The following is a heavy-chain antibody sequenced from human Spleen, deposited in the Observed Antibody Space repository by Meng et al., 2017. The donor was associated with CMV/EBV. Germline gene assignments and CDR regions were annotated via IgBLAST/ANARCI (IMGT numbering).Heavy chain of an antibody. CDR1: RFTVSSNY. D-gene: IGHD1-14*01. J-gene: IGHJ5*02. CDR3: AKEEPGGWFDP. Sequence: LSCSPSRFTVSSNYMSWVRQTPGKGLEWVSVIYSSGTTHNTDAVKCRFTISRDNSRNTVYLQVNSLRPEDTAVYFCAKEEPGGWFDPWGQGALVTVSS. V-gene: IGHV3-66*03. CDR2: IYSSGTT.